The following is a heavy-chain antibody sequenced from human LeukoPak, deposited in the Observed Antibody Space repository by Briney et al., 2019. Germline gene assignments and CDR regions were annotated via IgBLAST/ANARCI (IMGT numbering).Heavy chain of an antibody. V-gene: IGHV1-2*02. J-gene: IGHJ4*02. Sequence: ASVKVSCKASGYTFTSYAMNWVRQAPGQGLEWMGWINPNSGGTNYAQKFQGRVTMTRDTSISTAYMELSSLRSDDTAVYYCARGGYYETAGYYDSWGQGTLVTVSS. CDR1: GYTFTSYA. D-gene: IGHD3-22*01. CDR2: INPNSGGT. CDR3: ARGGYYETAGYYDS.